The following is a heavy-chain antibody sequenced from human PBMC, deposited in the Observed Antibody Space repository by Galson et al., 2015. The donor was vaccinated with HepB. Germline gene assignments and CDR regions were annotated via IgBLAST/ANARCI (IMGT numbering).Heavy chain of an antibody. V-gene: IGHV3-15*01. CDR3: TTHYDLVDH. D-gene: IGHD5-12*01. CDR1: GFTFSNAW. Sequence: SLRLSCAASGFTFSNAWMSWVRQAPGKGLEWVGRIKSKIDGGTTDYAAPVKGRFTISREDSKNTLYLQMNSLKTEDTAVYYCTTHYDLVDHWGQGTLVTVSS. J-gene: IGHJ4*02. CDR2: IKSKIDGGTT.